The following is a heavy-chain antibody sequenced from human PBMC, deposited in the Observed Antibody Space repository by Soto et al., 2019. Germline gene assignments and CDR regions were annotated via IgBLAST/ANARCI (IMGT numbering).Heavy chain of an antibody. CDR1: GGTFSSYT. CDR2: IIPILGIA. CDR3: ARLLAAAGNY. Sequence: QVQLVQSGAEVKKPGSSLKVSCKASGGTFSSYTISWVRQAPGQGLEWMGRIIPILGIANYAQKFQGRVTITADKSTSTAYMELSSLRSEDTAVYYCARLLAAAGNYWGQGTLVTVSS. J-gene: IGHJ4*02. D-gene: IGHD6-13*01. V-gene: IGHV1-69*02.